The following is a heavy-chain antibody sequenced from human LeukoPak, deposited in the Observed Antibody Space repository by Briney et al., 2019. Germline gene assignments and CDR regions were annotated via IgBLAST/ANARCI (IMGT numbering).Heavy chain of an antibody. CDR3: ARGQKNYYYYYGMDV. CDR2: INHSGST. V-gene: IGHV4-34*01. CDR1: GGSFSGYY. J-gene: IGHJ6*02. Sequence: SETLSLTCAVYGGSFSGYYWSWIRQPPGKGLEWIGEINHSGSTNYNPSLKSRVTISVDTSKNQFSLELSSVTAADTAVYYCARGQKNYYYYYGMDVWGQGTTVTVSS.